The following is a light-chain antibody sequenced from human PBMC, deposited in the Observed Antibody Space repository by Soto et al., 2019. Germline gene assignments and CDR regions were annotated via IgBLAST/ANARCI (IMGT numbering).Light chain of an antibody. CDR3: CSSGGSPTYV. CDR2: DVS. V-gene: IGLV2-11*01. Sequence: QSVLTQPRSVSGPPGQSVSISCSGTSSDVGTYNYVSWYQQHPGKAPKLMIYDVSKRPSGVPDRFSGSKSGNTASLTISGLQAEDEADYYCCSSGGSPTYVFGTGTKVTVL. CDR1: SSDVGTYNY. J-gene: IGLJ1*01.